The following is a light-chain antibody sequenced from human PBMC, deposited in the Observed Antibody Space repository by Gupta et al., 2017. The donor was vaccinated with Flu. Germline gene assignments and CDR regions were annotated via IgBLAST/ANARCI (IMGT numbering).Light chain of an antibody. CDR1: SSNIGSNT. CDR3: AAWDDSRNGWV. CDR2: SNN. V-gene: IGLV1-44*01. Sequence: QSVLTQPPSASGTPGQRATISCSGSSSNIGSNTVIWYQQLPGTAPKLLIYSNNQRPSGVPDRFSGSKSGTSASLTISGLQAEDEADYYCAAWDDSRNGWVFGGGTKLTVL. J-gene: IGLJ3*02.